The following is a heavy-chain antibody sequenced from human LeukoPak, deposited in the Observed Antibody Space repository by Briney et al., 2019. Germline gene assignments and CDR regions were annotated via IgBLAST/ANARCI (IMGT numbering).Heavy chain of an antibody. D-gene: IGHD5-24*01. V-gene: IGHV1-69*13. Sequence: GASVKVSCKASGGTFSSYAISWVRQAPGQGLEWMGGIIPIFGTANYAQKFQGRVTITADESTSTAYMELSSLRSEDTAVYYCARGGDGYNFPSDYWGQGTLVTVSS. J-gene: IGHJ4*02. CDR1: GGTFSSYA. CDR2: IIPIFGTA. CDR3: ARGGDGYNFPSDY.